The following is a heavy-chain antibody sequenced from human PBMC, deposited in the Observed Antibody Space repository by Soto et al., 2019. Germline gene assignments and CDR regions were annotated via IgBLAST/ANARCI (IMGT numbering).Heavy chain of an antibody. D-gene: IGHD6-19*01. CDR1: GGSISSSNW. CDR3: ARDVVAVAGGFDY. Sequence: SETLSLTCAVSGGSISSSNWWSWVRQPPGKGLEWIGEIYHSGSTNYNPSLKSRVTISVDKSKNQFSLKLSSVTAADTAVYYCARDVVAVAGGFDYWGQGTLATV. V-gene: IGHV4-4*02. CDR2: IYHSGST. J-gene: IGHJ4*02.